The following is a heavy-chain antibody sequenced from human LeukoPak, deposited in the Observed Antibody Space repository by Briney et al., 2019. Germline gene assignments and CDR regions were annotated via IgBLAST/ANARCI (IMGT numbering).Heavy chain of an antibody. V-gene: IGHV3-74*01. D-gene: IGHD3-16*01. CDR1: GFTFSNLW. CDR2: INSDGSSP. CDR3: ARGFAVNWFDP. Sequence: GGSLRLSCAASGFTFSNLWMHWVRQAPGKGLLWVSRINSDGSSPTYADSVKGRFTISRDNAKNTLYLQMNSLTTEDTTVYYCARGFAVNWFDPWGQGTLVTASS. J-gene: IGHJ5*02.